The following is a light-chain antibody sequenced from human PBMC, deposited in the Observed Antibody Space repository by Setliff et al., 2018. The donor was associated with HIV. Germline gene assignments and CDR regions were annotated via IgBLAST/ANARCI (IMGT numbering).Light chain of an antibody. Sequence: QSALAQPASVSGSPGQPITISCTGTSSDIGGYNYVAWYQQHPGKAPKLMIYDVSKRPAGIPNRFSGSKSGNTASLTISGLQAEDEADYYCTSYAGSNKGVFGTGTKVTVL. CDR2: DVS. J-gene: IGLJ1*01. CDR1: SSDIGGYNY. CDR3: TSYAGSNKGV. V-gene: IGLV2-14*01.